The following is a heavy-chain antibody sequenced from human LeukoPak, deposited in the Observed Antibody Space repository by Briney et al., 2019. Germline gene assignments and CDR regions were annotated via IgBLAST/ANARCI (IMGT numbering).Heavy chain of an antibody. Sequence: SETLSLTCTVSGGSIRSSYYYWGWIRQPPGKGLEWIGSIYDSGSIYYNPSLKSRVTISVDTSKNQFSLKLNSVTAADTAVYYCARHCEPWGQGTLVTVSS. D-gene: IGHD2-21*01. CDR3: ARHCEP. J-gene: IGHJ5*02. V-gene: IGHV4-39*01. CDR1: GGSIRSSYYY. CDR2: IYDSGSI.